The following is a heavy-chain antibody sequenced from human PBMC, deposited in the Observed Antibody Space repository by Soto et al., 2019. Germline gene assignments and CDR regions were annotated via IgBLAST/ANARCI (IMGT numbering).Heavy chain of an antibody. J-gene: IGHJ4*02. V-gene: IGHV3-21*01. CDR1: GFTFSSYS. CDR2: ISSSSSYI. D-gene: IGHD3-3*01. CDR3: ASDLGYYDFWSCYYTALTHYYFDF. Sequence: GGSLRLSCAASGFTFSSYSMNWIRQAPRKGLEWVSSISSSSSYIYYADSVKGRFTISRDNAKNSLYLTMNSLRAEDRAVYYCASDLGYYDFWSCYYTALTHYYFDFRGEGTLGTVSS.